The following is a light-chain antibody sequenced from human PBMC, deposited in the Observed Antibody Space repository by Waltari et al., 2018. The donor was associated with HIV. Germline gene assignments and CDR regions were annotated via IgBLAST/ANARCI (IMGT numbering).Light chain of an antibody. CDR1: NVGSNS. CDR3: HVWDSAGDGHV. J-gene: IGLJ1*01. CDR2: DDT. V-gene: IGLV3-21*02. Sequence: SYVLTQPPSESVAPGQTARLTCGGHNVGSNSVHWYPQKAGQPPTLVLYDDTDRPSGIPERFSGSNSGNTATLTISRVEVGDEADYYCHVWDSAGDGHVFGSGTKVTV.